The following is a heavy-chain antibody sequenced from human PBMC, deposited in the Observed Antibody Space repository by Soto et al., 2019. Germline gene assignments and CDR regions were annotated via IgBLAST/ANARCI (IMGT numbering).Heavy chain of an antibody. V-gene: IGHV3-11*01. Sequence: GSLRLSCAASGFMFSDHYMTWIRQAPGKGLERVSYISNSGHIINSADSVRGRFTISGDNAKNSLYLEMNSLISEDTAVYYCAREKGSWSLGLYSSYHSMDVWGPGTTVTVSS. CDR2: ISNSGHII. D-gene: IGHD3-10*01. CDR3: AREKGSWSLGLYSSYHSMDV. J-gene: IGHJ6*02. CDR1: GFMFSDHY.